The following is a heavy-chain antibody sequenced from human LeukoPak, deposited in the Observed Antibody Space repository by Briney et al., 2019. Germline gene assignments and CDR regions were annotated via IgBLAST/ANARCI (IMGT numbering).Heavy chain of an antibody. Sequence: ASVKVSCKVSGYTLTELSMHWVRQAPGKGLEWMGGFDPEDGETIYAQKFQGRVTMTRDTSISTAYMELSRLRSDDTAVYYCARESSGYNYDYWGQGTLVTVSS. V-gene: IGHV1-24*01. J-gene: IGHJ4*02. CDR3: ARESSGYNYDY. CDR2: FDPEDGET. D-gene: IGHD3-22*01. CDR1: GYTLTELS.